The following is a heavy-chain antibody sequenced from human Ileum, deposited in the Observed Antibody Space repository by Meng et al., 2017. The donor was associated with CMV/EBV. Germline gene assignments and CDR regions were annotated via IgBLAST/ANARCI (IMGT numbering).Heavy chain of an antibody. J-gene: IGHJ4*02. D-gene: IGHD3-3*01. V-gene: IGHV3-11*01. CDR1: GFTFSGYS. CDR3: ATTYHDFWSAYYDY. Sequence: AASGFTFSGYSMSWIRRAPGKGLEWVSYIGGGGTIYYADSVKGRFTISRDNAKNSLYLQMNSLRADDTAVYYCATTYHDFWSAYYDYWGQGTLVTVSS. CDR2: IGGGGTI.